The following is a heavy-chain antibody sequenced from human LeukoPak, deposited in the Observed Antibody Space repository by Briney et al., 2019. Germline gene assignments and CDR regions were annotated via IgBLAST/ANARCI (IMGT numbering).Heavy chain of an antibody. D-gene: IGHD3-9*01. CDR2: ITGSGTST. CDR3: VIWGDYDVLTGYYVPDY. Sequence: PGGSLRLSCVASGFTFSNYAMSWVRQAPRKGLEWVSAITGSGTSTYYADSLKGRFTISRDNSKNTVFLQMNSLRHEDTAIYYCVIWGDYDVLTGYYVPDYWGQGTLVTVSS. CDR1: GFTFSNYA. V-gene: IGHV3-23*01. J-gene: IGHJ4*02.